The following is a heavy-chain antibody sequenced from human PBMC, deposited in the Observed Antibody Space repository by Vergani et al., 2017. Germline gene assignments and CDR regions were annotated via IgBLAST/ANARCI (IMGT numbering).Heavy chain of an antibody. Sequence: EVQLVQSGAEVKKPGESLKISCKGSGYSFTSYWIGWVRQMPGKGLEWMGIIYPGDTDTRYRPSIQGQVTISADKSISPAYLQWSSLKASDTAMYYCARAYDSSGYQCGPDAFDIWGQGTMVTVSS. CDR3: ARAYDSSGYQCGPDAFDI. J-gene: IGHJ3*02. V-gene: IGHV5-51*01. CDR2: IYPGDTDT. CDR1: GYSFTSYW. D-gene: IGHD3-22*01.